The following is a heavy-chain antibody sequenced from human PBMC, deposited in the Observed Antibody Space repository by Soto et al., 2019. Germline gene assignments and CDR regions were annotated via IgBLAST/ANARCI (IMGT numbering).Heavy chain of an antibody. Sequence: GGSLRLSCAASGFTFSSYAMHWVRQAPGKGLEYVSAISSNGGSTYYANSVKGRFTISRDNSKNTLYLQMGSLRAEDMAVYYCARGEGYCSGGSCRFLPSSRFQHWGQGTLVTVSS. D-gene: IGHD2-15*01. V-gene: IGHV3-64*01. CDR1: GFTFSSYA. J-gene: IGHJ1*01. CDR2: ISSNGGST. CDR3: ARGEGYCSGGSCRFLPSSRFQH.